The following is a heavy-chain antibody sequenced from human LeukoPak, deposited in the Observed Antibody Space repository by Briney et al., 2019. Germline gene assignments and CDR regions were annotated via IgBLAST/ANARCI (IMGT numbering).Heavy chain of an antibody. V-gene: IGHV3-21*01. J-gene: IGHJ6*03. CDR3: ARGYGDPLDYYYYMDV. CDR2: ISSSSSYI. Sequence: GSLRLSCAASGFTFSSYSMNWVRQAPGKGLEWVSSISSSSSYIYYADSVKGRFTISRDNAKNSLYLQMNSLRTEDTAVYYCARGYGDPLDYYYYMDVWGNGTTVTVSS. D-gene: IGHD4-17*01. CDR1: GFTFSSYS.